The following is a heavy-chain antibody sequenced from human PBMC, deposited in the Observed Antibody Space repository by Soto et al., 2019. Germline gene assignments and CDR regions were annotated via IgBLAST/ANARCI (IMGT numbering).Heavy chain of an antibody. J-gene: IGHJ4*02. CDR1: GFTVSSNY. V-gene: IGHV3-21*01. CDR2: ISSSSSYI. CDR3: AREDYSNFDY. Sequence: EVQLVETGGGLIQPGGSLRLSCAASGFTVSSNYMSWVRQAPGKGLEWVSSISSSSSYIYSADSVKGRFTISRDNAKNSLYLQMNSLRAEDTAVYYCAREDYSNFDYWGQGTLVTVSS. D-gene: IGHD4-4*01.